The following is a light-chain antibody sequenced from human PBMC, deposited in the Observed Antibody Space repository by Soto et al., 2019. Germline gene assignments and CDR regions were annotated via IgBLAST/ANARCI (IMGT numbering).Light chain of an antibody. CDR1: SSDVGGYNY. CDR3: SSYTSSSHVV. CDR2: DVS. J-gene: IGLJ2*01. Sequence: QSALTQPASVSGSPGQSITISCTGTSSDVGGYNYVSWYQQHPGKAPKLMIYDVSNRPSGVSNRFSGSKSGNTASLTISGLQAEDEAYYYCSSYTSSSHVVFGGGTQLTVL. V-gene: IGLV2-14*01.